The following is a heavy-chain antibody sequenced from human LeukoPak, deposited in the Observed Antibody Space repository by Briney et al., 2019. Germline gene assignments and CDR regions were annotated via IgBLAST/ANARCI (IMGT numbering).Heavy chain of an antibody. J-gene: IGHJ4*02. CDR1: GGSISSSSYY. V-gene: IGHV4-39*07. CDR2: IYYSGST. Sequence: SETLSLTCTVSGGSISSSSYYWGWIRQPPGEGLEWIGSIYYSGSTYYNPSLKSRVTISVDTSKNQFSLELSSVTAADTAVYYCARDQGIAVGGYYWGQGTLVTVSS. D-gene: IGHD6-19*01. CDR3: ARDQGIAVGGYY.